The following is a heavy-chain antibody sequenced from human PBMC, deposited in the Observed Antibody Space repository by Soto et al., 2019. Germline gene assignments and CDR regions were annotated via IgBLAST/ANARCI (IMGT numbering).Heavy chain of an antibody. CDR3: PREGHGDWFDP. J-gene: IGHJ5*02. D-gene: IGHD3-10*01. CDR1: GFTFSTYA. CDR2: ISDDGSNK. V-gene: IGHV3-30-3*01. Sequence: AGSLRLSCAASGFTFSTYAMHWVRQAPGKGLEWVATISDDGSNKYYADSVKGRFTISRDNSKDTLWLQMNSLRAEDTAVYYCPREGHGDWFDPRGQGPMGTVSS.